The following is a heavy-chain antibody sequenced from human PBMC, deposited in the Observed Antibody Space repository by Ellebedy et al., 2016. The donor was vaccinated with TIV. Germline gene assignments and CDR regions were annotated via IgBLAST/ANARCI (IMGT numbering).Heavy chain of an antibody. D-gene: IGHD2-21*02. CDR3: ARGGGGGDYSWFDP. CDR2: AYFSWRT. CDR1: GGSISSSSYY. J-gene: IGHJ5*02. Sequence: MPSETLSLTCTVSGGSISSSSYYWGWIRRPPGKGLEWIGSAYFSWRTNYNASLTSRVTLAVDTAKSQFSLKVTSVTAADTAVQYCARGGGGGDYSWFDPWGQGILVTVSS. V-gene: IGHV4-39*01.